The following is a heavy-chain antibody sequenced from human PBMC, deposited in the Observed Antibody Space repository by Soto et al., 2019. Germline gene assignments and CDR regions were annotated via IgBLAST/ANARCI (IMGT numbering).Heavy chain of an antibody. J-gene: IGHJ4*02. V-gene: IGHV4-31*03. CDR1: DGSIDNGSYY. Sequence: SETLSVTCSVSDGSIDNGSYYRSMNRQYPGKGLEWIGSIHYSGSIYYSPSLRSRLTMSADTSKNQFSLKLSSVTVADTAVYYCTRGLDRAKLGYWGQGIQVTSPQ. CDR2: IHYSGSI. CDR3: TRGLDRAKLGY. D-gene: IGHD1-26*01.